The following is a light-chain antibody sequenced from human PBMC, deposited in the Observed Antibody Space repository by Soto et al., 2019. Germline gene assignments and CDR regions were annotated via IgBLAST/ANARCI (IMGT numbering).Light chain of an antibody. CDR2: GAS. Sequence: EVVMTQSPATLSVSPGERATLSCRASQSVSSNLAWYQQKPGQSPRLLIYGASTRATGIPARFSGSGSETEFTLTISSLQSEDSAVYYCQQYNSWPPLTFGGGTKGEIK. CDR3: QQYNSWPPLT. V-gene: IGKV3-15*01. CDR1: QSVSSN. J-gene: IGKJ4*01.